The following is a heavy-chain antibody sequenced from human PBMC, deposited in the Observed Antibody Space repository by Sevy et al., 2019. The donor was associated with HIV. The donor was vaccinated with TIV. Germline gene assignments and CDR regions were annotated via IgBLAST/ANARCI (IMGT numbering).Heavy chain of an antibody. CDR2: ISGGGGST. Sequence: GGSLRLSCAASGFTFNIYAMSWVRQAPGKGLEWVSAISGGGGSTYNADSVKGRVTISRDNSKNMVYLQMNSLTAEDTAVYYCAKEGGWYGRDYLDYWGQGTLVTVSS. CDR1: GFTFNIYA. J-gene: IGHJ4*02. CDR3: AKEGGWYGRDYLDY. D-gene: IGHD6-19*01. V-gene: IGHV3-23*01.